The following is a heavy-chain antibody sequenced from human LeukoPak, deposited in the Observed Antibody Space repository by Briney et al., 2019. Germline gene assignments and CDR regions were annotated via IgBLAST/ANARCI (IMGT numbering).Heavy chain of an antibody. D-gene: IGHD2-8*01. CDR1: GYTFTGYY. J-gene: IGHJ4*02. CDR3: ARDPGLKFDY. CDR2: INPNSGGT. V-gene: IGHV1-2*02. Sequence: ASVKVSFKASGYTFTGYYMHWVQQAPGQGLEWMGWINPNSGGTNYAQKFQGRVTMTRDTSISTAYMELSRLRSDDTAVYYCARDPGLKFDYWGQGTLVTVSS.